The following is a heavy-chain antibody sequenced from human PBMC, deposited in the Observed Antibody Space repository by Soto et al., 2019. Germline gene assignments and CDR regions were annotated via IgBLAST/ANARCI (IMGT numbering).Heavy chain of an antibody. CDR1: GFTFSSYG. Sequence: GGSLRLSCAASGFTFSSYGMHWVRQAPGKGLEWVAVIWYDGSNKYYADSVKGRFTISRDNSKNTLCLQMNSLRAEDTAVYYCAIGVRGATAAGTFAIDYWGQGSLVTVSS. CDR2: IWYDGSNK. V-gene: IGHV3-33*01. D-gene: IGHD6-13*01. J-gene: IGHJ4*02. CDR3: AIGVRGATAAGTFAIDY.